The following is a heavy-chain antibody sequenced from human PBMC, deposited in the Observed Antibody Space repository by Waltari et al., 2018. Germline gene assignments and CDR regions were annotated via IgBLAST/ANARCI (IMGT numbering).Heavy chain of an antibody. CDR3: AKVDNVGLNNY. V-gene: IGHV3-53*01. CDR2: IYSGGST. CDR1: GFIVGNNF. Sequence: EVQLVESGGDLIQPGGSLRLSCTDSGFIVGNNFMGWVRQAPGKGLEWVSVIYSGGSTNYIDSVRGRFTISRDSSKNTLYLQMNSLRAEDTAVYYCAKVDNVGLNNYWGQGTLVTVSS. D-gene: IGHD1-1*01. J-gene: IGHJ4*02.